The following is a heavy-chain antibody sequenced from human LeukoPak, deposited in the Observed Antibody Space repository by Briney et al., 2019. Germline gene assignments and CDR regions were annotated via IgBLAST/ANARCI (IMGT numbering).Heavy chain of an antibody. V-gene: IGHV1-2*06. CDR2: INPNSGGT. Sequence: ASVKVSCKASGYTFTGYYMHWVRQAPGQGLEWMGRINPNSGGTNYAQKFQGRVTMTRDTSISTAYMELSRLRSDDTAVYYCATSQYCSSTSCGNTWGQGTLVTVSS. CDR1: GYTFTGYY. J-gene: IGHJ5*02. CDR3: ATSQYCSSTSCGNT. D-gene: IGHD2-2*01.